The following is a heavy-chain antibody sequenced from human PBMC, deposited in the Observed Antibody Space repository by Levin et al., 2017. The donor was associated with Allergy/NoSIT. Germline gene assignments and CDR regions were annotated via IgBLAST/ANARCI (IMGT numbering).Heavy chain of an antibody. CDR1: GGSVNNNHYY. J-gene: IGHJ4*02. Sequence: PGGSLRLSCTVSGGSVNNNHYYWSWIRQPPGKGLEWIGYIFYSGSTDYNPSLTSRVTISVDTSRNRFSLRLRSVTAADTAVYYCARDHYYDSSSLDYWGQGTLVTVSS. CDR2: IFYSGST. D-gene: IGHD3-22*01. V-gene: IGHV4-61*01. CDR3: ARDHYYDSSSLDY.